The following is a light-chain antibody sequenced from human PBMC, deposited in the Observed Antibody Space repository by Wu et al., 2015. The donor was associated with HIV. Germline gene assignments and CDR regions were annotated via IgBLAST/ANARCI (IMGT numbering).Light chain of an antibody. V-gene: IGKV1-5*03. CDR2: KAS. CDR1: QSISSW. Sequence: DIQMTQSPSTLSASVGDRVTITCRASQSISSWLAWYQQKPGKAPKVLIYKASNLESGVPSRFSGSGSGTEFTLTISSPQPDDFATYYCQQYDRYPLTFGPGTKVHI. J-gene: IGKJ3*01. CDR3: QQYDRYPLT.